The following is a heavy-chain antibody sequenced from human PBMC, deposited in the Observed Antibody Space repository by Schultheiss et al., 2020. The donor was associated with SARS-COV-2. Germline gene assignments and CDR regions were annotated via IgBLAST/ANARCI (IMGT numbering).Heavy chain of an antibody. CDR3: ARGLLIAVATFDI. D-gene: IGHD6-19*01. V-gene: IGHV4-59*10. Sequence: SQTLSLTCAVYGGSFSGYYWSWIRQPAGKGLEWIGRIYTSGSTNYNPSLKSRVTMSVDTSKNQFSLKLSSVTAADTAVYYCARGLLIAVATFDIWGQGTMVTVSS. J-gene: IGHJ3*02. CDR2: IYTSGST. CDR1: GGSFSGYY.